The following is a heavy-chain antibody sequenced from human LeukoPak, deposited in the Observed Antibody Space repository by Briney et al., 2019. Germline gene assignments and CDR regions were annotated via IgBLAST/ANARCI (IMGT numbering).Heavy chain of an antibody. J-gene: IGHJ4*02. V-gene: IGHV1-69-2*01. CDR1: GYSFIDYF. Sequence: ASVKISCKASGYSFIDYFIHWVQQAPGKGLEWMGRINVEDGDTIYAENFQGRVTMTADTSTETAYMEMSSLRSRDTAIYYCATFSGSATYSFDNWGQGTLITVSS. CDR3: ATFSGSATYSFDN. CDR2: INVEDGDT. D-gene: IGHD1-26*01.